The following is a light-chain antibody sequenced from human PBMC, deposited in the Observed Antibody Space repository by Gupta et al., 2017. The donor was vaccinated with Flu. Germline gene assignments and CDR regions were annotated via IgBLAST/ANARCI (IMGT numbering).Light chain of an antibody. V-gene: IGLV6-57*04. Sequence: FMLIHPLSVSVSPRAPVTITSTRSSGSIASNYVQWCQQRPGSAPTSLIFDDKKSLTGGPDRFSDSGDSSSNAASLTISGRRAEDEADYYCQSDDNYNQWVFGGGTKVTVL. J-gene: IGLJ3*02. CDR1: SGSIASNY. CDR3: QSDDNYNQWV. CDR2: DDK.